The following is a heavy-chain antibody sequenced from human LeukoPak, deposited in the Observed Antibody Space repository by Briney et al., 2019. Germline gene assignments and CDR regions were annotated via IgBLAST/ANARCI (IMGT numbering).Heavy chain of an antibody. Sequence: SETLSLTCTVSGGSISSYYWSWIRQPPGKGLEWIGYIYYSGSTNYNPSLKSRVTISVDTSKNQFSLKLSSVTAADTAVYYCARGRGAVAGIFDYWGQGTLVTVSS. J-gene: IGHJ4*01. D-gene: IGHD6-19*01. CDR3: ARGRGAVAGIFDY. CDR2: IYYSGST. CDR1: GGSISSYY. V-gene: IGHV4-59*01.